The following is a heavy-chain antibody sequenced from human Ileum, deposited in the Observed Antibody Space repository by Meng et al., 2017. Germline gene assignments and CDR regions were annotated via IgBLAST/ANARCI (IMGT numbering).Heavy chain of an antibody. CDR3: GRGRASFYFDF. J-gene: IGHJ4*01. D-gene: IGHD6-6*01. Sequence: QVQFVQSGADGKKPGASVRTSCKASGFTFSNYAIYWVRQAPGQSLEWLGWIHAGSGDTKFSQTFQGRLTFDRDTSADTVYMELSSLTSGDRAVYYCGRGRASFYFDFLGQGTLVTVSS. CDR2: IHAGSGDT. V-gene: IGHV1-3*01. CDR1: GFTFSNYA.